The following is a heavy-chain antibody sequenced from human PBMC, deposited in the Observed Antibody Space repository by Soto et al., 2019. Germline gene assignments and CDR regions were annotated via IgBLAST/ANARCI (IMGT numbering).Heavy chain of an antibody. CDR2: IVPILDIA. V-gene: IGHV1-69*02. D-gene: IGHD1-7*01. J-gene: IGHJ5*02. CDR1: GGTFTSYT. Sequence: QVQLVQSGPEVKKPGSSVKVSCKVSGGTFTSYTIAWVRQAPGQGLEWMGRIVPILDIATSSQKFQGRVTITADKSTNTAYMELSSLRSDDTAVYFCTRTHPGTQNYVMGWFDPWGQGTLVIVSS. CDR3: TRTHPGTQNYVMGWFDP.